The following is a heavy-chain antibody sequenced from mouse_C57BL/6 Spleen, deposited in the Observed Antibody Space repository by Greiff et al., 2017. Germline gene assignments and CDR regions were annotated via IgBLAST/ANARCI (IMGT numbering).Heavy chain of an antibody. J-gene: IGHJ2*01. V-gene: IGHV6-6*01. D-gene: IGHD1-1*01. CDR1: GFTFSDAW. CDR3: TRRGTTEYFDY. Sequence: EVKVVESGGGLVQPGGSMKLSCAASGFTFSDAWMDWVRQSPEKGLEWVAEIRNKANNHATYYAESVKGRFTISRDDSKSSVYLQMNSLRAEDTGIYYCTRRGTTEYFDYWGQGTTLTVSS. CDR2: IRNKANNHAT.